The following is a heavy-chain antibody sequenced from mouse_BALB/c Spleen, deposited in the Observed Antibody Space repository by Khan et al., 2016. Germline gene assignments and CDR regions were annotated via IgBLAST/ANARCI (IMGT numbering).Heavy chain of an antibody. CDR1: GYSITSGYY. Sequence: EVQLQESGPGLVKPSQSLSLTCSVTGYSITSGYYWNWIRQFPGNKLEWMGYISYDGSNNYNPSLKNRISITRYTSKNQFFLKLNSVTSEDTSTYYWMTLRRDYAMDYWGQGTTVTVSS. V-gene: IGHV3-6*02. CDR3: MTLRRDYAMDY. D-gene: IGHD1-2*01. CDR2: ISYDGSN. J-gene: IGHJ4*01.